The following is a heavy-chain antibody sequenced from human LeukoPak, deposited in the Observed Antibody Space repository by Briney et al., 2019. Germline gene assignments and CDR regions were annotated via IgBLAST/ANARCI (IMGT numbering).Heavy chain of an antibody. CDR2: MSAYNGNT. CDR1: GYTFTSYG. J-gene: IGHJ4*02. D-gene: IGHD6-6*01. CDR3: ARDANEYSSSGDFDY. V-gene: IGHV1-18*01. Sequence: ASVKVSCKASGYTFTSYGISWVRQAPGQGLEWMGWMSAYNGNTNYAQKLQGRVTMTTDTSTSTAYMELSSLRSEDTAVYYCARDANEYSSSGDFDYWGQGTLVTVSS.